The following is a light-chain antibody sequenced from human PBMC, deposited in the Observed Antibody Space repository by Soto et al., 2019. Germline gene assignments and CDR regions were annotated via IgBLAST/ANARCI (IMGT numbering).Light chain of an antibody. CDR1: QGISSA. Sequence: AIQLTQSPSSLSASVGDRVTITCRASQGISSALAWYQQKPGKAPKLLIYDASSLESGVPSRFSGTGYGTYFTLTISSLLPKDVATNYCQQFNRYPLTFGPGTKVDIK. CDR3: QQFNRYPLT. CDR2: DAS. V-gene: IGKV1-13*02. J-gene: IGKJ3*01.